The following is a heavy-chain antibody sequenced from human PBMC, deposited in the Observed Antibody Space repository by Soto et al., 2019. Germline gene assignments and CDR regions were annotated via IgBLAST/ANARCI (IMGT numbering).Heavy chain of an antibody. CDR1: GGSFSGYY. D-gene: IGHD2-2*01. CDR2: INHSGST. J-gene: IGHJ6*02. Sequence: SETLSLTCAVYGGSFSGYYWSWIRQPPGKGLEWIGEINHSGSTNYNPSHKSRLTLSVDTSKNQFSLKLSSVTAADTAVYYCARVGHCTSTSCYLMDVWGQGTTVTVSS. CDR3: ARVGHCTSTSCYLMDV. V-gene: IGHV4-34*01.